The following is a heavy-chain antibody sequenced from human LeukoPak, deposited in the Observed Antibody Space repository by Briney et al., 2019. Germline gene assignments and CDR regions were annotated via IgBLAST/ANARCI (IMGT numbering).Heavy chain of an antibody. CDR3: ARDRITMVRGVRTNWFDP. Sequence: ASVKVSCKASGYTFTGYYMQWVRQAPGQGLEWMGWINPNSGGTNYAQKFQGRVTMTRDTSISTAYMELSRLRSDDTAVYYCARDRITMVRGVRTNWFDPWGQGTLVTVSS. J-gene: IGHJ5*02. D-gene: IGHD3-10*01. V-gene: IGHV1-2*02. CDR1: GYTFTGYY. CDR2: INPNSGGT.